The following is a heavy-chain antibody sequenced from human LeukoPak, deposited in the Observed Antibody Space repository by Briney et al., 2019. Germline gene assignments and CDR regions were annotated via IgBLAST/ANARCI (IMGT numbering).Heavy chain of an antibody. J-gene: IGHJ4*02. D-gene: IGHD6-13*01. CDR3: GRVIAGAIDY. V-gene: IGHV3-7*01. CDR1: GFTFSNAW. Sequence: GGSLRLSCVVSGFTFSNAWMSWIRQAPGKGLEWVANINLDGSERFYVDFVKGRFTISRDNADNSMYLQMNSLRAEDTAVYYCGRVIAGAIDYWGQGTLVTVSS. CDR2: INLDGSER.